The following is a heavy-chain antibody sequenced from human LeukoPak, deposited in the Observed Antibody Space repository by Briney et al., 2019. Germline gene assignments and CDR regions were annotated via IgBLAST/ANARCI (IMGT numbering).Heavy chain of an antibody. CDR1: GFPFSGYT. CDR2: ISNSGDTT. V-gene: IGHV3-23*01. D-gene: IGHD3-10*01. Sequence: PGGSLRLSCAASGFPFSGYTMSWVRQAPGKGLEWVSGISNSGDTTYYADSVEGRFTISRDNSKKTLYLQMNSLRAEDTAVYYCAKPVHGSGSPAYWGQGTLVTVSS. J-gene: IGHJ4*02. CDR3: AKPVHGSGSPAY.